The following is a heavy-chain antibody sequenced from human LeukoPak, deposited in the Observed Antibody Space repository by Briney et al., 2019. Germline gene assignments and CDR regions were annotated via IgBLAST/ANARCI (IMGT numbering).Heavy chain of an antibody. Sequence: GGSLRLSCAASGFGFSGHYMSWIRQAPGKGLEWISYITNSGDFVNYADSVKGRFTISRDNAKNSLYLQMNSLRAEDTAVYYCAREARATPDFWGQGTVVTVSS. V-gene: IGHV3-11*01. CDR3: AREARATPDF. D-gene: IGHD1-26*01. J-gene: IGHJ4*02. CDR1: GFGFSGHY. CDR2: ITNSGDFV.